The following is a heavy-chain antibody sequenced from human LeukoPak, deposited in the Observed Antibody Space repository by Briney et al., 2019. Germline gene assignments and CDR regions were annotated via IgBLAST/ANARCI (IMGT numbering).Heavy chain of an antibody. D-gene: IGHD3-10*01. CDR3: ARLGRGHYYYYYYMDV. V-gene: IGHV4-34*01. CDR2: INHSGST. J-gene: IGHJ6*03. CDR1: GGSFSGYY. Sequence: SETLSLTCAVYGGSFSGYYWSWIRQPPGKGLEWIGEINHSGSTNYNPSLKSRVTISVGTSKNQFSLKLSSVTAADTAVYYCARLGRGHYYYYYYMDVWGKGTTVTISS.